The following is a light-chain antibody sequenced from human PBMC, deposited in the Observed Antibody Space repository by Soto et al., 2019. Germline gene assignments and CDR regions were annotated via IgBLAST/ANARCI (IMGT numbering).Light chain of an antibody. V-gene: IGLV2-23*02. J-gene: IGLJ3*02. CDR1: SSDVGTYNL. CDR2: GVT. CDR3: CSYAGSGSLV. Sequence: QSVLTQPASVSGSPGQSIAISCTGTSSDVGTYNLVSWYQQHPGKAPKLMIYGVTQRPSGVSNRFSGSRSGNTASLTISGLQAEDEADYYCCSYAGSGSLVFGGGTQLTVL.